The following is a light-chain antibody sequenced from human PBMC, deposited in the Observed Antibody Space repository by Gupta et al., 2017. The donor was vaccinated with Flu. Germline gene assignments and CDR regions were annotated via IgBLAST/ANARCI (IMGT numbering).Light chain of an antibody. Sequence: HSVFSQPPSVSAPPGQRVTISCSGSSSNIGKNYVSWYQQFPGTAPKLLIYDNDNRPSGIPDRFSGSKSGTSATLDITGLQAGDEADYHCGTWDSTRSAVVFGGGTKLTVL. V-gene: IGLV1-51*01. J-gene: IGLJ2*01. CDR3: GTWDSTRSAVV. CDR2: DND. CDR1: SSNIGKNY.